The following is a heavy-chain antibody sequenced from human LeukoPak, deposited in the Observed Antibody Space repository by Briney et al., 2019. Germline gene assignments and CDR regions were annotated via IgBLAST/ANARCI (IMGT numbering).Heavy chain of an antibody. V-gene: IGHV3-23*01. Sequence: GGSLRLPCAASGFTFSSYAMSWVRQAPGKGLEWVSAISGSGGSTYYADSVKGRFTISRDNSKNTLYLQMNSLRAEDTAVYYCAKAGYEAYYDFWSGYSWADAFDIWGQGTMVTVSS. CDR2: ISGSGGST. CDR3: AKAGYEAYYDFWSGYSWADAFDI. CDR1: GFTFSSYA. D-gene: IGHD3-3*01. J-gene: IGHJ3*02.